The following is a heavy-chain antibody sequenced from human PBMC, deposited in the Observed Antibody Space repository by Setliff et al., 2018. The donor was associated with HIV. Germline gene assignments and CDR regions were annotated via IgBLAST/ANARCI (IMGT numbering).Heavy chain of an antibody. J-gene: IGHJ4*02. Sequence: GESLKISCKGSGYSFTSYWIGWVRQMPGKGLEWRGIIYPGDADARYSPSFQGPVTISVDESINTAYLQWSSLQASDSAMYYCARLSKYYDFWTPDSWGQGTLVTVSS. CDR2: IYPGDADA. V-gene: IGHV5-51*01. CDR1: GYSFTSYW. D-gene: IGHD3-3*01. CDR3: ARLSKYYDFWTPDS.